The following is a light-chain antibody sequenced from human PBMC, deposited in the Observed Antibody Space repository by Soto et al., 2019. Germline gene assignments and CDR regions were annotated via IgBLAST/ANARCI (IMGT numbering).Light chain of an antibody. V-gene: IGKV2-30*02. J-gene: IGKJ5*01. CDR1: QSLVHSDGIAY. CDR3: MQGTHWPIT. CDR2: QVS. Sequence: DVVMTQSPLSLPVTLGQPASISCRSNQSLVHSDGIAYFSWFQQRPGRSPRRLIYQVSNRDSGVPARFSGSGSGTDFALKSSRVEAEDVGVYYCMQGTHWPITIGQGTRLEIK.